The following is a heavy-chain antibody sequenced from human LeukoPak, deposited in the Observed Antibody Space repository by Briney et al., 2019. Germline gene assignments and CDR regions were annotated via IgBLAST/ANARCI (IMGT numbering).Heavy chain of an antibody. CDR1: GFTFSNYA. CDR2: ISGSGGST. J-gene: IGHJ4*02. CDR3: AKRIQSAMAMGY. Sequence: PGGSLRLSCAASGFTFSNYALSWVRQAPGKGLEWVSDISGSGGSTYYADSVKGRFTISRDNSKNTMYLQMNSLRAEGTAVYYCAKRIQSAMAMGYWGQGTLVTVSS. D-gene: IGHD5-18*01. V-gene: IGHV3-23*01.